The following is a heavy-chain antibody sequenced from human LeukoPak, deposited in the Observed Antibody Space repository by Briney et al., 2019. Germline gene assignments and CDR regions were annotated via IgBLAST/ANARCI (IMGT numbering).Heavy chain of an antibody. Sequence: GGSLRLSCSASGFTFSNYGMHWVRQAPGKGLEWVAVISYDGSNKYYADSVKGRFTISRDNSKNTLYLQMNSLRAEDTAVYYCARGGGTYYYYYYMDVWGKGTTVTVSS. CDR1: GFTFSNYG. J-gene: IGHJ6*03. V-gene: IGHV3-30*19. CDR2: ISYDGSNK. CDR3: ARGGGTYYYYYYMDV. D-gene: IGHD3-16*01.